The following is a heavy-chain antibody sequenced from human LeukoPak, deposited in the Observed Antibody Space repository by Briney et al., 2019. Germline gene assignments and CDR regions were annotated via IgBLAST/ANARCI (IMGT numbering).Heavy chain of an antibody. CDR1: GGTFSSYA. CDR2: IIPIFGTA. J-gene: IGHJ6*03. V-gene: IGHV1-69*05. D-gene: IGHD6-13*01. Sequence: GASVKVSCKASGGTFSSYAISWVGQAPGQGLEWMGGIIPIFGTANYAQKFQGRVTITTDESTSTAYMELSSLRSEDTAVYYCARGFSSSWYYYYYMDVWGKGTTVTVSS. CDR3: ARGFSSSWYYYYYMDV.